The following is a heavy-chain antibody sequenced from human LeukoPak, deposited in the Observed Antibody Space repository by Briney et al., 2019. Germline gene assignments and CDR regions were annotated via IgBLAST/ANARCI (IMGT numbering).Heavy chain of an antibody. CDR2: ISSSGNNA. CDR3: ARDPLEGSWYFDL. Sequence: GGSLRLSCAVSGFTFRDAAMTWVRQAPGKGLEWVSLISSSGNNAYYADSVKGRFTISRDNSKNTLSLQMNSLRVEDTAVYYCARDPLEGSWYFDLWGRGTLVTVSS. V-gene: IGHV3-23*01. J-gene: IGHJ2*01. D-gene: IGHD5-24*01. CDR1: GFTFRDAA.